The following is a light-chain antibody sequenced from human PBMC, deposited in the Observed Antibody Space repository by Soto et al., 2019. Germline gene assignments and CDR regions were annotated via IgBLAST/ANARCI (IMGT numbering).Light chain of an antibody. J-gene: IGKJ4*01. CDR3: QHRTNWLT. CDR1: QSVSRS. CDR2: EAS. Sequence: DIVLTQSPASLSLSPGERATLSCRASQSVSRSLAWYQQKPGQVPRLLIYEASNRATGIPARFSGSGSGTDFTLTINSLEPEDFAVYYCQHRTNWLTFGGGTKVEIK. V-gene: IGKV3-11*01.